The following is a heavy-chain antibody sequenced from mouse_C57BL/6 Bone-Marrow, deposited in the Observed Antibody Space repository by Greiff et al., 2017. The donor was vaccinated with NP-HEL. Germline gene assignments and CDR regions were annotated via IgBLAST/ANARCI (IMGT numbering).Heavy chain of an antibody. D-gene: IGHD2-12*01. J-gene: IGHJ4*01. V-gene: IGHV5-17*01. CDR1: GFTFSDYG. CDR3: ARRYRGLYYYAMDY. CDR2: ISSGRSTI. Sequence: EVMLVESGGGLVKPGGSLKLSCAASGFTFSDYGMHWVRQAPEKGLEWVAYISSGRSTIYYADTVKGRFTISRDNAKNTLFLQMTSLRSEDTAMYYCARRYRGLYYYAMDYWGQGTSVTVSS.